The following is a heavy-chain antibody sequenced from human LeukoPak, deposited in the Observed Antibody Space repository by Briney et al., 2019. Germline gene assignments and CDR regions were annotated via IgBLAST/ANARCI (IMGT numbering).Heavy chain of an antibody. CDR2: IFGYGGST. V-gene: IGHV3-23*01. Sequence: GGSLRLSCAASGFTFSNYAMSWVRQAPGKGLEWVVTIFGYGGSTYYADSVEGRFTISGDNSKNTLYLQLNSLTTEDTAVYYCAKMAGYNSRFDYWGQGTLVTVSS. D-gene: IGHD5-24*01. CDR3: AKMAGYNSRFDY. J-gene: IGHJ4*02. CDR1: GFTFSNYA.